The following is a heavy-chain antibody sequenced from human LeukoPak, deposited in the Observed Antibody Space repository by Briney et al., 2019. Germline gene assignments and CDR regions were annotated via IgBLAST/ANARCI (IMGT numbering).Heavy chain of an antibody. CDR1: GYTFTSYA. CDR3: ARARSNSGSYFDY. J-gene: IGHJ4*02. V-gene: IGHV1-69*05. Sequence: ASVKVSCKASGYTFTSYAISWVRQAPGQGLEWMGGIIPIFGTANYAQKFQGRVTITTDESTSTAYMELSSLRSEDTAVYYCARARSNSGSYFDYWGQGTLVTVSS. CDR2: IIPIFGTA. D-gene: IGHD4-23*01.